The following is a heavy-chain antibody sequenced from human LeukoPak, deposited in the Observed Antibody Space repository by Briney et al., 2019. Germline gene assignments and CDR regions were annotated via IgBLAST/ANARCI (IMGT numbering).Heavy chain of an antibody. Sequence: PGGSLRLSCAASGFIVSTNYMSWVRQAPGKGLEWVSAISDTGGSTYDADSVKGRFTISRDNSKNTLYLQMNSLRAEDTAVYYCAKDTSIGRYCTNGVCSPFDYWGQGTLVTVSS. CDR2: ISDTGGST. D-gene: IGHD2-8*01. CDR1: GFIVSTNY. J-gene: IGHJ4*02. CDR3: AKDTSIGRYCTNGVCSPFDY. V-gene: IGHV3-23*01.